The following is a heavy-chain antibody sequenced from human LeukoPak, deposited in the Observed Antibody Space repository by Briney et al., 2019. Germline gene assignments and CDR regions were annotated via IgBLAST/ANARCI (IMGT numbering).Heavy chain of an antibody. J-gene: IGHJ4*02. CDR2: IRYDGSNK. CDR3: AREPADDYYDSSGIPSDY. D-gene: IGHD3-22*01. Sequence: GGSLRLSCAASGFTFSSYGMHWVRQAPGKGLEWVAFIRYDGSNKYYADSVKGRFTISRDNAKNSLYLQMNSLRAEDTAVYYCAREPADDYYDSSGIPSDYWGQGTLVTVSS. CDR1: GFTFSSYG. V-gene: IGHV3-30*02.